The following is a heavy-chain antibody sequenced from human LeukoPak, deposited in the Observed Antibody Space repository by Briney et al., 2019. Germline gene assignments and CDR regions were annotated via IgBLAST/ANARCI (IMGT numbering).Heavy chain of an antibody. CDR2: IYYSGST. Sequence: SETLSLTCTVSGGSISSHYWSWIRQPPGKGLEWIGYIYYSGSTNYNPSLKSRVTISVDTSKNQFSLKLSSVTAADTAVYYCARMYYDILTGYCRWFDPWGQGTLVTVSS. V-gene: IGHV4-59*11. D-gene: IGHD3-9*01. J-gene: IGHJ5*02. CDR1: GGSISSHY. CDR3: ARMYYDILTGYCRWFDP.